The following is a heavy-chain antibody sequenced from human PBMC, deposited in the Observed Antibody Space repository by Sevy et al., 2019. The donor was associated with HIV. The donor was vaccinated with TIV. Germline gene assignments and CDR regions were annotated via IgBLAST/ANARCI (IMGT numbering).Heavy chain of an antibody. V-gene: IGHV3-21*01. CDR3: ARDLAGPDGYSYGYYFDY. D-gene: IGHD5-18*01. CDR2: ISSGSNYI. J-gene: IGHJ4*02. CDR1: GFTFSNYS. Sequence: GGSLRLSCAVSGFTFSNYSMNWVRQAPGKGLEWVSSISSGSNYIYYADSVKGRFTISRDNAKNSLYLQMNSLRAEETAVYYCARDLAGPDGYSYGYYFDYWGQGTLVTVSS.